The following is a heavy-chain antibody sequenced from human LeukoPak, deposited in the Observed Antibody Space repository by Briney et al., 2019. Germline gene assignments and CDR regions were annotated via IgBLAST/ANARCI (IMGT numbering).Heavy chain of an antibody. CDR1: GASMSSNY. D-gene: IGHD2-2*01. Sequence: PSETLSLTCNVSGASMSSNYWSWIRQPPGKGLEWIGRLYSSGDTNYNPSLKRRITLSVDTSKNQFSLRLSSVTAADTAVYYCARECSSTCPYNNMDVWGQGATVTVSS. CDR2: LYSSGDT. CDR3: ARECSSTCPYNNMDV. V-gene: IGHV4-4*07. J-gene: IGHJ6*02.